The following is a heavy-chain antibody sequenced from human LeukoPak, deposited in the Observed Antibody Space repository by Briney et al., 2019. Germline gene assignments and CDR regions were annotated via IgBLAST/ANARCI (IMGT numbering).Heavy chain of an antibody. CDR3: ASHSGESPPDY. D-gene: IGHD3-10*01. V-gene: IGHV5-51*01. CDR1: GYRFTSYW. J-gene: IGHJ4*02. Sequence: GESLKISRKGSGYRFTSYWIGLGRQVPGKGLEWMGIIDPGDSDTRYSPSVQGQVTISTDKSISTAYLQSSSLKASDTAMYSCASHSGESPPDYWGQGTLVTVSS. CDR2: IDPGDSDT.